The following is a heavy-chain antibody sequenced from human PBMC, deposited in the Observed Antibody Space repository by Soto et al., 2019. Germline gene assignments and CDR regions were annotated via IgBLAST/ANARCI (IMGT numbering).Heavy chain of an antibody. CDR1: GGTFSSYA. Sequence: SVKGSCKASGGTFSSYAISWVRQAPGRGLEWMGGIIPIFGTANYAQKFQGRVTITADKSTSTAYMELSSLRSEDTAVYYCARDGSSSRYNWFDPWGQGTLVIVSS. D-gene: IGHD6-13*01. CDR3: ARDGSSSRYNWFDP. J-gene: IGHJ5*02. V-gene: IGHV1-69*06. CDR2: IIPIFGTA.